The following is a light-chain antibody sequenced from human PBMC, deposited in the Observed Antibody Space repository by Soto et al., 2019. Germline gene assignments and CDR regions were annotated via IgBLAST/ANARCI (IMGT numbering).Light chain of an antibody. Sequence: DIQMTQSPSTLSASVGDGVTITCRASQNISVWLAWYQQRPGKAPKFLIYDASSLETGVPSRFSGSGSGTEFTLTIRSLQPDDFAVYYCQQYGSSSYTFGQGTRLEIK. J-gene: IGKJ2*01. CDR3: QQYGSSSYT. CDR2: DAS. V-gene: IGKV1-5*01. CDR1: QNISVW.